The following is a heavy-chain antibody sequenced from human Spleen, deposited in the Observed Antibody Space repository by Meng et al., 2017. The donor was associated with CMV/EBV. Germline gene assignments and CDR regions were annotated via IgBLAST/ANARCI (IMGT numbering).Heavy chain of an antibody. CDR1: GGSISSSSYY. J-gene: IGHJ4*02. CDR2: IYYSGST. CDR3: ARGVLRFLEWLPNDY. V-gene: IGHV4-39*01. Sequence: SETLSLTCTVSGGSISSSSYYWGWIRQPPGKGLEWIGYIYYSGSTYYNPSLKSRVTISVDTSKNQFSLKLSSVTAADTAVYYCARGVLRFLEWLPNDYWGQGTLVTVSS. D-gene: IGHD3-3*01.